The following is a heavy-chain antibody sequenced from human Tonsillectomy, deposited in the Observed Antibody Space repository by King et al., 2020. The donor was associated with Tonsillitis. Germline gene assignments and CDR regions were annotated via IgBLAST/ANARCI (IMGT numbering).Heavy chain of an antibody. J-gene: IGHJ4*02. CDR3: AKGGGRYYDSSGYFNY. CDR1: GFTFSSYA. CDR2: ISGSGGST. V-gene: IGHV3-23*04. Sequence: VQLVESGGGLVQPGGSLRLSCAASGFTFSSYAMSWVRQAPGKGLEWVSAISGSGGSTYYADSVKGRFTISRDNSKNTLYPQMNSLRAEDTAVYYCAKGGGRYYDSSGYFNYWGQGTLVTVSS. D-gene: IGHD3-22*01.